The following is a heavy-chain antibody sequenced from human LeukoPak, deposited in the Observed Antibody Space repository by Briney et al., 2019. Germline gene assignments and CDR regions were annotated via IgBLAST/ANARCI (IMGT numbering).Heavy chain of an antibody. V-gene: IGHV4-59*08. Sequence: SETLSLTCTVSGGSISSYYWSWIRQPPGKGLEWIGYIYYSGSTNYNPSLKSRVTISVDTPKNQFSLKLSSVTAADTAVYYCARAKITSGSYCFDPWGQGTLVTVSS. CDR2: IYYSGST. J-gene: IGHJ5*02. CDR1: GGSISSYY. CDR3: ARAKITSGSYCFDP. D-gene: IGHD1-26*01.